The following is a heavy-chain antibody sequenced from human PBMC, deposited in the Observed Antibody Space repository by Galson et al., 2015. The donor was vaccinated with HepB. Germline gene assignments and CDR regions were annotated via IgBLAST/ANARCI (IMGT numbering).Heavy chain of an antibody. D-gene: IGHD6-19*01. J-gene: IGHJ6*02. CDR3: AKDQGSGWPYYYGMDV. CDR1: GFTFSSYG. CDR2: ISYDGSNK. V-gene: IGHV3-30*18. Sequence: SLRLSCAASGFTFSSYGMHWVRQAPGKGLEWVAVISYDGSNKYYADSVKGRFTISRDNSKNTLYLQMNSLRAEDTAVYYCAKDQGSGWPYYYGMDVWGQGTTVTVSS.